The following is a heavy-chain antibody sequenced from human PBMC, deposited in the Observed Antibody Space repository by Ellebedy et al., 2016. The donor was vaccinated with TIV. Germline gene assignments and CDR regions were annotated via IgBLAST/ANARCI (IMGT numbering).Heavy chain of an antibody. CDR2: IGGSGGRA. V-gene: IGHV3-23*01. Sequence: PGGSLRLSCAASGFTFSTYALTWVRQALGRGLEWVSAIGGSGGRANYADSVRGRFTISRDNSKSTLFLYMNNLRAEDTAVYYCAKFPSVTTPGVDFWGQGTLVTVSS. CDR1: GFTFSTYA. CDR3: AKFPSVTTPGVDF. D-gene: IGHD4-17*01. J-gene: IGHJ4*02.